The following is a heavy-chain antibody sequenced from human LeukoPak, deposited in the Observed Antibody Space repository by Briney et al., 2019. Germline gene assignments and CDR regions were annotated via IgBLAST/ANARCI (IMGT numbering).Heavy chain of an antibody. J-gene: IGHJ4*02. D-gene: IGHD6-13*01. Sequence: SQTLSLTCAISGDSVSTSSGGWNWIRQSPSRGLEWLGRTYYRSKWIYDYAVFVKSRMTINPDTSKNQFSLQLNSVTPDDTAVYYCVRYTGSSRMFDFWGQGTLVTVSS. CDR3: VRYTGSSRMFDF. CDR1: GDSVSTSSGG. V-gene: IGHV6-1*01. CDR2: TYYRSKWIY.